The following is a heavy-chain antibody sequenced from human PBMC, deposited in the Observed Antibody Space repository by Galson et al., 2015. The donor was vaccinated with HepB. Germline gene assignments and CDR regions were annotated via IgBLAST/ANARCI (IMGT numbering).Heavy chain of an antibody. CDR2: INQDGSSK. J-gene: IGHJ6*02. CDR1: GFTFSRYW. D-gene: IGHD3-10*01. V-gene: IGHV3-7*03. Sequence: SLRLSCAASGFTFSRYWMNWVRQAPGRGLEGVAHINQDGSSKYYVVSVKGRLTISRDNAKDSVYLSLDSMRAEDTAVYYCARRISLVRGIITKPDYYYGMDVWGQGTTVAVAS. CDR3: ARRISLVRGIITKPDYYYGMDV.